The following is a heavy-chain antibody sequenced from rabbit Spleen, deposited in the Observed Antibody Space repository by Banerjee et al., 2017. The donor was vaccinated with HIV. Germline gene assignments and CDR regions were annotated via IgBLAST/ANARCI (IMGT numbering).Heavy chain of an antibody. J-gene: IGHJ4*01. CDR2: IDAGSSGIT. CDR1: GFSFSYSDY. Sequence: QSLEESGGDLVKPGASLTLTCTASGFSFSYSDYMCWVRQAPGKGPEWIACIDAGSSGITYYASWAKGRFTISKTSSTTVTLQMTSLTAADTATYFCARDAAGYAGYGDATLWGPGTLVTVS. CDR3: ARDAAGYAGYGDATL. V-gene: IGHV1S40*01. D-gene: IGHD2-1*01.